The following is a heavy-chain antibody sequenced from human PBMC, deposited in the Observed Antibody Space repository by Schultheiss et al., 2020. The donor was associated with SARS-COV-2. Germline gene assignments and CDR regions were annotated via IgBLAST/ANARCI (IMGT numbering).Heavy chain of an antibody. CDR1: GGSFSGYY. J-gene: IGHJ4*02. D-gene: IGHD3-22*01. CDR2: INHGGST. CDR3: ASQRYYYDSSGPFDY. Sequence: SETLSLTCAVYGGSFSGYYWSWIRQPPGKGLEWIGEINHGGSTSYNPSLKSRVTISVDTSKNQFSLKLSSVTAADTAVYYCASQRYYYDSSGPFDYWGQGTLVTVSS. V-gene: IGHV4-34*01.